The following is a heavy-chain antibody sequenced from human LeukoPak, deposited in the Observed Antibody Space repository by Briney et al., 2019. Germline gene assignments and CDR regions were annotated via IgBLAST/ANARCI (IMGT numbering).Heavy chain of an antibody. D-gene: IGHD3-22*01. Sequence: PGGSLRLSCAASGFTVSSNYMSWVRQAPGKGLEWVSVIYSGGRTYYADSVKGRFTISRDNSKNTLYLQMNSLRAEDTAVYYCAKGGYYYDSSGYPFDYWGQGTLVTVSS. V-gene: IGHV3-53*01. CDR1: GFTVSSNY. CDR3: AKGGYYYDSSGYPFDY. J-gene: IGHJ4*02. CDR2: IYSGGRT.